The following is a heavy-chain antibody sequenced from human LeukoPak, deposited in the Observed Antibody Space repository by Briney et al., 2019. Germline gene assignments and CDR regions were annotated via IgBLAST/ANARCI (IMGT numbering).Heavy chain of an antibody. V-gene: IGHV4-59*01. CDR3: ACLTTADAFDI. CDR2: IYNSGST. CDR1: GGAISIYY. D-gene: IGHD3-22*01. J-gene: IGHJ3*02. Sequence: SETLSLTCSVSGGAISIYYWSWIRQPPGKGLEWIGYIYNSGSTNYNPSLKSRVTISVDTSKNQFSLKLSSVTAADTAVYYCACLTTADAFDIWGQGTMVTVSS.